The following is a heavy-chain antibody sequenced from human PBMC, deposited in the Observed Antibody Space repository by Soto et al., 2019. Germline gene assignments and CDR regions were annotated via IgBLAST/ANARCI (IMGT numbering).Heavy chain of an antibody. Sequence: QVQLVQSGAEVKKPGASVKISCKAYGYTFIHYYIHWVRQAPGQGLEWMAIINPNGGSTNYAQKFQGRVTVTSDTSTTTVSMELNSLESDDTAVYFCARSLLQGDFWGQGTLVTVSS. CDR3: ARSLLQGDF. CDR1: GYTFIHYY. J-gene: IGHJ4*02. V-gene: IGHV1-46*01. CDR2: INPNGGST. D-gene: IGHD2-21*01.